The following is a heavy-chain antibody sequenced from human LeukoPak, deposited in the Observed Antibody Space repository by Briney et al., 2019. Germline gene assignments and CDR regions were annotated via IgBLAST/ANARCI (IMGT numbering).Heavy chain of an antibody. V-gene: IGHV3-21*01. CDR2: ISMSSTYI. D-gene: IGHD3-10*01. J-gene: IGHJ6*02. Sequence: MTGGSLRLSCAASGFTFSSYAMNWVRQVPGKGLEWVSSISMSSTYIYYADSVKGRFTISRDNAKNSLYLQMNSLRAEDTAVYYCARDHEEGNYGMDVWGQGTTVTVSS. CDR3: ARDHEEGNYGMDV. CDR1: GFTFSSYA.